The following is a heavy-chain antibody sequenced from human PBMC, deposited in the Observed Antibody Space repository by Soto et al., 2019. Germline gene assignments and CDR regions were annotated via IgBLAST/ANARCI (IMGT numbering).Heavy chain of an antibody. D-gene: IGHD4-17*01. CDR2: IYYSGST. CDR1: GGSISSYY. V-gene: IGHV4-59*13. J-gene: IGHJ5*02. CDR3: ARDAHLFDINYGDYVGWFDP. Sequence: PSETLSLTCTVSGGSISSYYWSWIRQPPGKGLEWIGYIYYSGSTNYNPSLKSRVTISVDTSKNQFSLKLSSVTAADTAVYYCARDAHLFDINYGDYVGWFDPWGQGTLVTVSS.